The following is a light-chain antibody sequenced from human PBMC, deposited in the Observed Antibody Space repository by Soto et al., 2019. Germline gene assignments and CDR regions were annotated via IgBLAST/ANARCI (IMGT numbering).Light chain of an antibody. CDR2: DAS. CDR3: QHYDHVQVT. V-gene: IGKV1-33*01. CDR1: QGISSF. Sequence: IQLTQSPSSLSASVGDSLTLTCRASQGISSFLAWYQQKPGKAPNXXSYDASNLETGVPSRFSGGGSGTDFTFTITSLKPEDIETYYCQHYDHVQVTFGQGTRLEI. J-gene: IGKJ5*01.